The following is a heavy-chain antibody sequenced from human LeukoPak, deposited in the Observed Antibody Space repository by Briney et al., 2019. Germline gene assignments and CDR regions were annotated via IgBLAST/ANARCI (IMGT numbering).Heavy chain of an antibody. V-gene: IGHV3-30*03. D-gene: IGHD6-19*01. CDR1: GFIFSSYG. Sequence: SGGSLRLSCAASGFIFSSYGMHWVRQAPGKGLEWVAFISYDGSNKYYADSVKGRFTISRDNAKNSLYLQMNSLRAEDTAVYYCARDPSSGWYLKGWFDPWGQGTLVTVSS. J-gene: IGHJ5*02. CDR2: ISYDGSNK. CDR3: ARDPSSGWYLKGWFDP.